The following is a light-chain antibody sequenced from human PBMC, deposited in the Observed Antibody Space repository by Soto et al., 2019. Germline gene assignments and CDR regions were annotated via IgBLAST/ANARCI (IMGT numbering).Light chain of an antibody. Sequence: AFQMTQSPSSLSASVGDRVTITCRASQDIRNDLGWYQQKPGKAPRLLIYAASILQSGVPSRFSGSGSGTDFTLTISSLQPEDFATYYCQQSYSTPYTFGQGTKLEIK. CDR1: QDIRND. V-gene: IGKV1-6*01. CDR3: QQSYSTPYT. J-gene: IGKJ2*01. CDR2: AAS.